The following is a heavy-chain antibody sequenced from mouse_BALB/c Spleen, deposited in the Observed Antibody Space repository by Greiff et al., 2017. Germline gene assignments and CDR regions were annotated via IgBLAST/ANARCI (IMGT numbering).Heavy chain of an antibody. J-gene: IGHJ2*01. V-gene: IGHV5-4*02. D-gene: IGHD2-4*01. CDR1: GFTFSDYY. Sequence: EVQLVESGGGLVKPGGSLKLSCAASGFTFSDYYMYWVRQTPEKRLEWVATISDGGSYTYYPDSVKGRFTISRDNAKNNLYLQMSSLKSEDTAMYYCAREAMITTTGGYYYAMDYWGQGTTLTVAS. CDR2: ISDGGSYT. CDR3: AREAMITTTGGYYYAMDY.